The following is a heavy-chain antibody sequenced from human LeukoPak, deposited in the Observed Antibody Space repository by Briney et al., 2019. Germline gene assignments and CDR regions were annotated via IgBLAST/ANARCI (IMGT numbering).Heavy chain of an antibody. CDR2: ISYDGSNK. CDR1: GFTFNNYG. CDR3: AKDGRTSGWPDY. D-gene: IGHD6-19*01. J-gene: IGHJ4*02. Sequence: PGKSLRLSCAASGFTFNNYGMHWVRQAPGKGLEWVAVISYDGSNKYYADSVKGRFTISRDNSENTLYLQMNSLRAEDTAVYYCAKDGRTSGWPDYWGQGTLVTVSS. V-gene: IGHV3-30*18.